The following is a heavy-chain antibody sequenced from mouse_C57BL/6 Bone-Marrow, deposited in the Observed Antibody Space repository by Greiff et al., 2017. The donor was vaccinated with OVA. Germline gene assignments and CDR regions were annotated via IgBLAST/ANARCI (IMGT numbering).Heavy chain of an antibody. CDR1: GYTFTSSG. D-gene: IGHD2-3*01. CDR3: ARKGWLLSYAMDY. V-gene: IGHV1-81*01. CDR2: IYPRSGNT. Sequence: VQLQQSGAELARPGASVKLSCKASGYTFTSSGISWVKQRTGQGLEWIGEIYPRSGNTYYNEKFKGKATLTADKSSSTAYMELRSLTSEDSAVYFCARKGWLLSYAMDYWGQGTSVTVSS. J-gene: IGHJ4*01.